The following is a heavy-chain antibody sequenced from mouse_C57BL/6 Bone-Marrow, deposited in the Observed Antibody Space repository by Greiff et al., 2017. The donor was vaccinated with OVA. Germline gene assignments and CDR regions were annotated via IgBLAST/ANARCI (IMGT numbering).Heavy chain of an antibody. J-gene: IGHJ2*01. CDR2: IRNKANGYTT. V-gene: IGHV7-3*01. CDR3: ARWTPYYGSSP. CDR1: GFTFTDYY. Sequence: EVKLQESGGGLVQPGGSLSLSCAASGFTFTDYYMSWVRQPPGKALEWLGFIRNKANGYTTEYSASVKGRFTISRDNSQSILYLQMNALRAEDSATYYCARWTPYYGSSPWDQVTTLTVSS. D-gene: IGHD1-1*01.